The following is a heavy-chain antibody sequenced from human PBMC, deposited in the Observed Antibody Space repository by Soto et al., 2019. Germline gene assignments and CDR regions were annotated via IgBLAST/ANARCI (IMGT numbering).Heavy chain of an antibody. CDR2: ISAHNGDT. Sequence: QVQLVQSGAEVKKPGASVKVSCKASGYSFATYGFSWVRQAPGQGLECVGWISAHNGDTHYSQKFQGRVTLTTDTSTNTGYMELRSLTSYDTAVYFCATEPIYYNDGSGYYPLGHWGQGTLVTVSS. CDR3: ATEPIYYNDGSGYYPLGH. CDR1: GYSFATYG. D-gene: IGHD3-22*01. V-gene: IGHV1-18*04. J-gene: IGHJ4*02.